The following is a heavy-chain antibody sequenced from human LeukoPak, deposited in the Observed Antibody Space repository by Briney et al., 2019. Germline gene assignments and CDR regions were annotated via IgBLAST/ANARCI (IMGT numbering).Heavy chain of an antibody. V-gene: IGHV1-2*02. J-gene: IGHJ4*02. CDR3: ARSPWIQLCYFDY. CDR1: RYTFTVYY. Sequence: ASVKVSCKASRYTFTVYYMHWVRQAPGRGLEWMGWINPNSGGTNYAQKFQGRVTMTRDTSISTAYMELSRLRSDDTAVYYCARSPWIQLCYFDYWGQGTLVTVSS. CDR2: INPNSGGT. D-gene: IGHD5-18*01.